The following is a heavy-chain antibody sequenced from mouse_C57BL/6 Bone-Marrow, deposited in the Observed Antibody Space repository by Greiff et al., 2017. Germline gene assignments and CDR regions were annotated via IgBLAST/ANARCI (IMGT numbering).Heavy chain of an antibody. CDR1: GYSFTSYY. J-gene: IGHJ1*03. CDR3: ARWGYGSSYWYFDV. D-gene: IGHD1-1*01. CDR2: LYPGSGNT. V-gene: IGHV1-66*01. Sequence: QVHVKQSGPELVKPGASVKISCKASGYSFTSYYIHWVKQRPGQGLEWIGWLYPGSGNTKYNEKFKGKATLTADTSSSTAYMQLSSLTSEDSAVYYGARWGYGSSYWYFDVWGTGTTVTVSS.